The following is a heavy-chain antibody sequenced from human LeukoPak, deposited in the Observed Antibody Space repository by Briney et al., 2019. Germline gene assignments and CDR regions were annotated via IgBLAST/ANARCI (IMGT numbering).Heavy chain of an antibody. CDR2: IYYSGST. CDR3: ARHFEGYFDY. J-gene: IGHJ4*02. CDR1: GGSISSSSYY. Sequence: SETLSLTCTVSGGSISSSSYYWGWIRQPPGKGLEWIGSIYYSGSTYYNPSLKSRVTISVDTSKNQFSLKLSSVTAADTAVYYCARHFEGYFDYWGQGTLVTVSS. V-gene: IGHV4-39*01.